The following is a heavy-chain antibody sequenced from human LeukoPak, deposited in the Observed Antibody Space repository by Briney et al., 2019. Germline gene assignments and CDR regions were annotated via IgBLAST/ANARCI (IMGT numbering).Heavy chain of an antibody. J-gene: IGHJ4*02. CDR3: ARDMTMTQMGY. Sequence: GGSLRLSCAASGFTFSSYSMSWVRQAPGKGLEWVSSISSSSSYIYYADSVKGRFTISRDNAKNSLYLQMNSLRAEDTAVYYCARDMTMTQMGYWGQGTLVTVSS. D-gene: IGHD3-22*01. CDR2: ISSSSSYI. V-gene: IGHV3-21*01. CDR1: GFTFSSYS.